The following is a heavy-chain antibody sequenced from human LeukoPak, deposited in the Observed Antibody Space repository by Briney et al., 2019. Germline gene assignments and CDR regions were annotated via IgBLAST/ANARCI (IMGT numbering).Heavy chain of an antibody. CDR3: ARDMYYYYMDV. V-gene: IGHV4-59*12. CDR1: GGSLSSYY. Sequence: SETLSLTCTVSGGSLSSYYWNWIRQPPGKGLEWIGNIYYSGSTKYNPSLKSRVTISVDTSKNQFSLKLSSVTAADTAVYYCARDMYYYYMDVWGKGTTVTVSS. J-gene: IGHJ6*03. CDR2: IYYSGST.